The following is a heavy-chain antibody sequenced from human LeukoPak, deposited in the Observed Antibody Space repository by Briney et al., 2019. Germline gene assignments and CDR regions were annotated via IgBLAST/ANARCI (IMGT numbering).Heavy chain of an antibody. D-gene: IGHD2-21*02. V-gene: IGHV4-59*01. J-gene: IGHJ3*02. CDR3: ARAVYCGGDCYSGAFDI. Sequence: SETLSLACTVSGGSIRSYYWSWIRQPPGKGLEWIGYIYYSGSTNYNPSLKSRVTISVDTSKNQFSLKLSSVTAADTAVYYCARAVYCGGDCYSGAFDIWGQGTMVTVSS. CDR1: GGSIRSYY. CDR2: IYYSGST.